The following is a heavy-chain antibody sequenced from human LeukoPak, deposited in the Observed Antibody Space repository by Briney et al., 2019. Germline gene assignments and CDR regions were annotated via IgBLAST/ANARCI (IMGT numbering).Heavy chain of an antibody. Sequence: SETLSLTCTVSGGSISSYYWSWIRQPPGKGLEWIGYIYTSGSTNCNPSLKSRVTISVDTSKNQFSLKLSSVTAADTAVYYCARRDDYYYYMDVWGKGTTVTVSS. J-gene: IGHJ6*03. CDR1: GGSISSYY. CDR3: ARRDDYYYYMDV. V-gene: IGHV4-4*09. CDR2: IYTSGST.